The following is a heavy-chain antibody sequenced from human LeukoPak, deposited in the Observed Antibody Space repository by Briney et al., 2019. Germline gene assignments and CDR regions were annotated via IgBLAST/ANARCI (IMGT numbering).Heavy chain of an antibody. J-gene: IGHJ5*02. CDR3: ARDSLRTAIAMAGGNWFDP. CDR2: INPSGGST. Sequence: ASVKVSCKASGYTFTGYHMHWVRQAPGQGLEWMGIINPSGGSTTYAEKFQGRVTMTRDTSTSTVYMELSSLRSEDTAVYCCARDSLRTAIAMAGGNWFDPWGQGTLVTVSS. D-gene: IGHD6-19*01. V-gene: IGHV1-46*01. CDR1: GYTFTGYH.